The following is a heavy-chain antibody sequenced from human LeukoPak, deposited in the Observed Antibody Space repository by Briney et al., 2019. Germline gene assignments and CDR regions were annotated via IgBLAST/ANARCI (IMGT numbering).Heavy chain of an antibody. D-gene: IGHD6-13*01. V-gene: IGHV4-34*01. CDR2: INHSGST. Sequence: SETLSLTCAVYGGSFSGYYWSWIRQPPGKGLEWIGEINHSGSTNYNPSLKSRVAISVDTSKNQFSLKLSSVTAADTAVYYCARAGYSSSWPDAFDIWGQGTMVTVSS. J-gene: IGHJ3*02. CDR3: ARAGYSSSWPDAFDI. CDR1: GGSFSGYY.